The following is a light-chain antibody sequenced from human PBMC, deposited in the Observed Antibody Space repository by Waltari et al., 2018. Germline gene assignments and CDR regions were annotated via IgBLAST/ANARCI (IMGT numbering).Light chain of an antibody. CDR2: WGS. CDR3: QQHYSCPYA. CDR1: QNILYSANSKNY. V-gene: IGKV4-1*01. Sequence: DIVMNQSPASLAVSLGERAPLKRKSSQNILYSANSKNYLAWSAQKPGQPPTLLIYWGSSQETGVPDRFSGSGSGTDFTRTISCLQAEDVAVYYCQQHYSCPYACGQGTKLEI. J-gene: IGKJ2*01.